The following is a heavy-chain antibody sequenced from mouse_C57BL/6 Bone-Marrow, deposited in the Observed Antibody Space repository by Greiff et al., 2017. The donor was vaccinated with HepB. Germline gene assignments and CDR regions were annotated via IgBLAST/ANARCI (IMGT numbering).Heavy chain of an antibody. CDR3: ARGGYDYDRYFDV. V-gene: IGHV3-6*01. J-gene: IGHJ1*03. CDR1: GYSITRGYY. Sequence: EVQVVESGPGLVKPSQSLSLTCSVTGYSITRGYYWNWIRQFPGNKLEWMGYISYDGSNNYNPSLKNRISITRDTSKNQFFLKLNSVTTEDTATYYCARGGYDYDRYFDVWGTGTTVTVSS. D-gene: IGHD2-4*01. CDR2: ISYDGSN.